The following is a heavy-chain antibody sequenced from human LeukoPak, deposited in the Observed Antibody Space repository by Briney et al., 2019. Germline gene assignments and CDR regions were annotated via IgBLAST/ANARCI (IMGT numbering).Heavy chain of an antibody. CDR2: IYYSGST. Sequence: PSETLSLTCTVSGSSISSYYWSWIRQPPGKGLEWIGYIYYSGSTNYNPSLKSRVTISVDTSKNQFSLKLSSVTAADTAVYYCARGMVLTLWGQGTLVTVSS. J-gene: IGHJ4*02. CDR3: ARGMVLTL. D-gene: IGHD3-10*01. V-gene: IGHV4-59*08. CDR1: GSSISSYY.